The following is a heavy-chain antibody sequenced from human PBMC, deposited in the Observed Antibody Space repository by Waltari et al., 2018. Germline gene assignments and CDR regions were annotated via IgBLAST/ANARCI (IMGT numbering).Heavy chain of an antibody. CDR1: NFYISNGYY. CDR3: ARDVEGDGVLCGSPRRFDY. V-gene: IGHV4-38-2*02. D-gene: IGHD2-21*01. CDR2: MYYRGTT. Sequence: QVQLQESGPGLVKPSETLSLTCAVSNFYISNGYYWGWLRQPPGKGLEWIGSMYYRGTTYYNPSLKGRVTISVDTSKNNLFLNLNSVTAADTAVYYCARDVEGDGVLCGSPRRFDYWGQGILVTVSS. J-gene: IGHJ4*02.